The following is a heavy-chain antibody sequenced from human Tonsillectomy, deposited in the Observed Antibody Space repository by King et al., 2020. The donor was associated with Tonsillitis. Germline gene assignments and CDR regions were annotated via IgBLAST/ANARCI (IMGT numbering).Heavy chain of an antibody. D-gene: IGHD3-16*01. Sequence: VQLVESGGGLVQPGGSLRLSCAASGFTFSSYWMHWVRQAPGKGLVWVSRVNRVGGNTDYADSVKGRFTIPRDNAKNTVFLQMNSLRAEDTAVYYCASSIGAFDLWGQGTMVTVSS. CDR1: GFTFSSYW. CDR3: ASSIGAFDL. CDR2: VNRVGGNT. J-gene: IGHJ3*01. V-gene: IGHV3-74*01.